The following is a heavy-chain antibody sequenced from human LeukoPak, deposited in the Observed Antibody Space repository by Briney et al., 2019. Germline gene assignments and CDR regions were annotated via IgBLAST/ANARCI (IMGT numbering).Heavy chain of an antibody. CDR3: ARDGRENYYDSSGDY. D-gene: IGHD3-22*01. V-gene: IGHV1-69*04. CDR2: IIPILGIA. Sequence: SVKVSCKASGYTFTGYYMHWVRQAPGQGLEWMGRIIPILGIANYAQKFQGRVTITADKSTSTAYMELSSLRSEDTAVYYCARDGRENYYDSSGDYWGQGTLVTVSS. J-gene: IGHJ4*02. CDR1: GYTFTGYY.